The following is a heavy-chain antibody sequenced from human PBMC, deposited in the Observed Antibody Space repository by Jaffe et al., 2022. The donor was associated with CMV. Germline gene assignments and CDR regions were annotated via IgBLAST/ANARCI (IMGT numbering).Heavy chain of an antibody. V-gene: IGHV3-23*01. Sequence: EVQLLESGGGLVRPGGSLRLSCAASGFTFSSYAMSWVRQAPGKGLEWVSAIRDTGYYTYYADSVKGQFTISRDNSKNTLYLQMNSLRAEDTAIYYCAKGEQGAFDLWGRGTLVTVSS. CDR2: IRDTGYYT. J-gene: IGHJ2*01. CDR3: AKGEQGAFDL. CDR1: GFTFSSYA.